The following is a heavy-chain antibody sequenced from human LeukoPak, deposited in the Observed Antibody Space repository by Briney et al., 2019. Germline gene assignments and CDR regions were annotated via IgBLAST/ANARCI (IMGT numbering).Heavy chain of an antibody. D-gene: IGHD5-12*01. V-gene: IGHV3-64D*06. CDR1: GFTFNSYA. CDR3: VSRGYSGYDY. CDR2: ISSNGDST. J-gene: IGHJ4*02. Sequence: GGSLRLSCSASGFTFNSYAMHWVREAPGKEREYVSAISSNGDSTYYADSVKGRFTISRDNSKNTLYLQMSSLRAEDTAVYYCVSRGYSGYDYWGQGTLVTVSS.